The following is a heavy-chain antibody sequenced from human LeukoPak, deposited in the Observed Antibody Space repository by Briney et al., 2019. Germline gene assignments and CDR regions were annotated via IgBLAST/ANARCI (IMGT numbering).Heavy chain of an antibody. CDR3: ASVVYCSGGSCSTLGY. V-gene: IGHV1-2*02. CDR1: GYTFTGYY. CDR2: INPNSGGT. Sequence: GASVKVSCKASGYTFTGYYMHWVRQAPGQGLEWMGWINPNSGGTNYAQKFQGRVTMTRDTSISTAYMELSRLRSDDTAVYYCASVVYCSGGSCSTLGYWGQGTLVTVSS. D-gene: IGHD2-15*01. J-gene: IGHJ4*02.